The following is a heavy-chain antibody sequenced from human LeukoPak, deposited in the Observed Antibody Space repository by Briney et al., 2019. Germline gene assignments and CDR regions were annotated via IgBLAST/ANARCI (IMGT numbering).Heavy chain of an antibody. CDR2: IRYDGSDR. CDR3: AKNVVPYYYMDV. Sequence: GGSLRLSCTASGFTFITYGMHWVRQAPGKGLEWVAFIRYDGSDRYYADSVKGRFTISRDNSKNTLYLQMNSLRAEDTAVYYCAKNVVPYYYMDVWGKGTTVTISS. J-gene: IGHJ6*03. V-gene: IGHV3-30*02. D-gene: IGHD2-2*01. CDR1: GFTFITYG.